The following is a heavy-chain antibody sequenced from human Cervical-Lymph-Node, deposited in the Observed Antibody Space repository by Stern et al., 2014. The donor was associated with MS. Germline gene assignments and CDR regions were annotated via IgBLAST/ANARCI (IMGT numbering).Heavy chain of an antibody. V-gene: IGHV1-18*01. D-gene: IGHD4/OR15-4a*01. Sequence: QVQLGQSGGEVKRPGASVTVSCKASGYTFTEYGISWVRLAPGRGLEWMGWVSGHNGITNDARSFQDRVTITRATSTDTAYLQLRGLTSDDTAIYFCARDRANYGVFDFWGQGSLVTVS. CDR2: VSGHNGIT. CDR1: GYTFTEYG. J-gene: IGHJ4*02. CDR3: ARDRANYGVFDF.